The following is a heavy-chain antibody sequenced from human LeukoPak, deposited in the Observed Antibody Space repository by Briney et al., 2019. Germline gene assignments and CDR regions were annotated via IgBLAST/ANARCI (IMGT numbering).Heavy chain of an antibody. V-gene: IGHV3-30*02. CDR3: AKEGGDGSPFDY. D-gene: IGHD5-24*01. CDR2: IRFDGTTQ. CDR1: GFIFSNSG. J-gene: IGHJ4*02. Sequence: GGSLRLSCAASGFIFSNSGMHWVRLSPDKGLEWLTFIRFDGTTQYYADSVRGRFTISRDNSTDTVSLQMYSLRAEDTGIYYCAKEGGDGSPFDYWGQGTLVTVSS.